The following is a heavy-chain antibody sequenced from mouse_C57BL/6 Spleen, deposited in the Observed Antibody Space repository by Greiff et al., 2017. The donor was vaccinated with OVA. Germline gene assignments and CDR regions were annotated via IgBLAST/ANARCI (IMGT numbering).Heavy chain of an antibody. CDR2: ISSGGSYT. J-gene: IGHJ4*01. CDR1: GFTFSSYG. V-gene: IGHV5-6*01. Sequence: EVKLMESGGDLVKPGGSLKLSCAASGFTFSSYGMSWVRQTPDKRLEWVATISSGGSYTYYPDSVKGRFTISRDNAKNTLYLQMSSLKSEDTAMYYCARPGSGDYAMDYWGQGTSVTVSS. CDR3: ARPGSGDYAMDY.